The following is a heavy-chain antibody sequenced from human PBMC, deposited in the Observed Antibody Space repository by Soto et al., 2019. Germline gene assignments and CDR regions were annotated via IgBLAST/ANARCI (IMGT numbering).Heavy chain of an antibody. CDR3: ARVNRGAFDH. CDR2: IFYTGST. J-gene: IGHJ4*02. V-gene: IGHV4-59*01. Sequence: QVQLQESGPGLVKPSQTLSLPCTVSGGSIHDYYWVWIRQPPGKGLEWIGSIFYTGSTDYNPSLKSRVTLSLATSKNQFALNLSSVTAADTAVYYCARVNRGAFDHWGQGALVTVSS. CDR1: GGSIHDYY.